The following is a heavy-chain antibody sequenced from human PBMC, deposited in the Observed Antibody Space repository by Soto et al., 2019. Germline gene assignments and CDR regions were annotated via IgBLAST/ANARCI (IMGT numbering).Heavy chain of an antibody. D-gene: IGHD2-15*01. CDR1: GFTFNSYA. CDR2: VSIGGST. Sequence: CGSLRLSCAASGFTFNSYAIGLFRQGAGKWLEWVAVVSIGGSTHYADSVRGRFTISRDNSKNTLSLQMNSLTAEDTAVYFCAKRRGAGGHFDYWGQGALVTVSS. CDR3: AKRRGAGGHFDY. V-gene: IGHV3-23*01. J-gene: IGHJ4*02.